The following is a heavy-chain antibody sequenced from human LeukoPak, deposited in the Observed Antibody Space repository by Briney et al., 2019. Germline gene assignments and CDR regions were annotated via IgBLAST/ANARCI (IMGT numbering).Heavy chain of an antibody. CDR1: GFTFSNAW. CDR2: ISGSGGST. D-gene: IGHD3-22*01. CDR3: AQALSAFDFYDTSGPPDD. Sequence: GGSLRLSCAASGFTFSNAWMSWVRQAPGKGLEWVSDISGSGGSTHYADSVKGRFTISRDNSKNTLYLQMNSLRAEDTAVYYCAQALSAFDFYDTSGPPDDWGQGTLVTVSS. J-gene: IGHJ4*02. V-gene: IGHV3-23*01.